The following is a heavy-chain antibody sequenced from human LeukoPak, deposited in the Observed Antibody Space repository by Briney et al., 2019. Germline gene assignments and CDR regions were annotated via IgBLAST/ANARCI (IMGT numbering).Heavy chain of an antibody. CDR2: INHSGGT. J-gene: IGHJ6*03. D-gene: IGHD3-3*01. CDR3: ARGKIFGVVPAYYMDV. CDR1: GGSFSGYY. V-gene: IGHV4-34*01. Sequence: PSETLSLTCAVYGGSFSGYYWSWIRQPPGKGLEWIGEINHSGGTNYNPSLKSRVTISVDTSKNQFSLKLSSVTAADTAVYYCARGKIFGVVPAYYMDVWGKGTTVTVSS.